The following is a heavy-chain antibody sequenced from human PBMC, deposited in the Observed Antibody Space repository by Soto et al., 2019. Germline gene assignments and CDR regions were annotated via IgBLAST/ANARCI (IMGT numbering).Heavy chain of an antibody. D-gene: IGHD6-13*01. J-gene: IGHJ6*03. Sequence: ASVKVSCKVSGYTLTELSMHWVRQAPGKGLEWMGGFDPEDGETIYAQKFQGRVTMTEDTSTDTAYMELSSLRSEDTAVYYCATDSGLAAAGTRYYYYYYMDVWGKGTTVTVSS. CDR3: ATDSGLAAAGTRYYYYYYMDV. V-gene: IGHV1-24*01. CDR2: FDPEDGET. CDR1: GYTLTELS.